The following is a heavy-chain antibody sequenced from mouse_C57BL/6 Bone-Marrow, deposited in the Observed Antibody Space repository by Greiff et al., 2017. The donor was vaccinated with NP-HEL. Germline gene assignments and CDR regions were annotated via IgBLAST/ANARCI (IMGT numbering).Heavy chain of an antibody. D-gene: IGHD1-1*01. CDR1: GFTFSNYW. Sequence: EVKVEESGGGLVQPGGSMKLSCVASGFTFSNYWMNWVRQSPEKGLEWVAQIRLKSDNYATHYAESVKGRFTISRDDSKSSVYLQMNNLRAEDTGIYYCTGGSSSRYFDVWGTGTTVTVSS. CDR2: IRLKSDNYAT. CDR3: TGGSSSRYFDV. V-gene: IGHV6-3*01. J-gene: IGHJ1*03.